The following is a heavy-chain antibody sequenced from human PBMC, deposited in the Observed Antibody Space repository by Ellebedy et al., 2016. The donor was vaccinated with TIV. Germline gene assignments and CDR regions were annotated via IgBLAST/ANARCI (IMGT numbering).Heavy chain of an antibody. CDR2: ISSSSSTI. V-gene: IGHV3-48*01. J-gene: IGHJ5*02. CDR1: GFTFSSYS. CDR3: AREEEDYYGSGSYFWFDP. Sequence: GGSLRLXXAASGFTFSSYSMNWVRQAPGKGLEWVSYISSSSSTIYYADSVKGRFTISRDNAKNSLYLQMNSLRAEDTAVYYCAREEEDYYGSGSYFWFDPWGQGTLVTVSS. D-gene: IGHD3-10*01.